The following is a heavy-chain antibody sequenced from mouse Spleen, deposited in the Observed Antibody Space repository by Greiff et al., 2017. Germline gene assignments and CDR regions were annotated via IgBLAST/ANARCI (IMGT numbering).Heavy chain of an antibody. CDR2: ISSGGSYT. CDR3: ATTVVATRAMDY. D-gene: IGHD1-1*01. J-gene: IGHJ4*01. V-gene: IGHV5-9-3*01. Sequence: EVQGVESGGGLVKPGGSLKLSCAASGFTFSSYAMSWVRQTPEKRLEWVATISSGGSYTYYPDSVKGRFTISRDNAKNTLYLQMSSLRSEDTAMYYCATTVVATRAMDYWGQGTSVTVSS. CDR1: GFTFSSYA.